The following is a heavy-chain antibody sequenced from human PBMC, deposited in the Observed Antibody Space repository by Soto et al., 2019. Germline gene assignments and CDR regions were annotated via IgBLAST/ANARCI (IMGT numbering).Heavy chain of an antibody. J-gene: IGHJ6*03. CDR1: GGSISSYY. CDR3: ARFYYYYYYMDV. Sequence: SETLSLTCTVSGGSISSYYWSWIRQPPGKGLEWIGYIYYSGSTNYNPSLKSRVTISVDTSKNQFSLKLSSVTAADTAVYYCARFYYYYYYMDVWGKGTTVTVSS. CDR2: IYYSGST. V-gene: IGHV4-59*01.